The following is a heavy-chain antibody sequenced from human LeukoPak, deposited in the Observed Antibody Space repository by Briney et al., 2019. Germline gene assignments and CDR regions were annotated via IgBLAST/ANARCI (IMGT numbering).Heavy chain of an antibody. Sequence: GESLKISCKGSGYSFTSYWIGWVRQMPGKGLEWMGIIYPGDSDTRYSPSFQGQVTISADKSISTAYLQWSSLKASDTAMYYCARQGYYGSGSYHKDAFDIWGQGTMITVSS. CDR1: GYSFTSYW. V-gene: IGHV5-51*01. CDR2: IYPGDSDT. CDR3: ARQGYYGSGSYHKDAFDI. J-gene: IGHJ3*02. D-gene: IGHD3-10*01.